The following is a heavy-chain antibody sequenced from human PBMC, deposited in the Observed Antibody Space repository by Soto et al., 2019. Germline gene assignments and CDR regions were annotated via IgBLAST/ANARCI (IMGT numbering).Heavy chain of an antibody. Sequence: WGSLRLSCAASGFMFSAYTMNWFRQAPGKGLEWLSSISDDSSYIDYADSLRGRFTVSRDNARNSLYLQIDSLGVEDTAVYYCATPYYFNHWGPGTLVTVSS. CDR3: ATPYYFNH. CDR2: ISDDSSYI. J-gene: IGHJ1*01. D-gene: IGHD3-16*01. CDR1: GFMFSAYT. V-gene: IGHV3-21*06.